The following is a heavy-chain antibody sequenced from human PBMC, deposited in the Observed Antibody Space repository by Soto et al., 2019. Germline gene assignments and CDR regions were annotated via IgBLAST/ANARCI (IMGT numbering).Heavy chain of an antibody. D-gene: IGHD2-15*01. CDR2: XSXDGSNR. CDR3: XXXXVWYCSVGRCYSGLDS. CDR1: GFTFSSYG. Sequence: QVQLVESGGGVVQPGRSLRLSCAASGFTFSSYGMHWVRQAXXXXXXXXXXXSXDGSNRHYADSLNGRXXXXRDDSKXTLYLQXNXLRXEXTXXXXXXXXXVWYCSVGRCYSGLDSWGQGTLVTVSS. J-gene: IGHJ4*02. V-gene: IGHV3-30*03.